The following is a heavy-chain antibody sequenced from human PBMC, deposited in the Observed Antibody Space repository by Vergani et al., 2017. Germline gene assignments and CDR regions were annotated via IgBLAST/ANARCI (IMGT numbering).Heavy chain of an antibody. V-gene: IGHV3-74*01. J-gene: IGHJ6*02. D-gene: IGHD5-24*01. CDR2: ISSDGGST. Sequence: EVQLVESGGGLVQPGGSLRLSCAASGFTFRSYWMHWVRQAPGKGLVWVSRISSDGGSTYYADSVKGRFTISRDNSKNTLSLQMNSLRAEDTAVYYCARVGRLMATITYYYYGMDVWGQGTTVTVSS. CDR1: GFTFRSYW. CDR3: ARVGRLMATITYYYYGMDV.